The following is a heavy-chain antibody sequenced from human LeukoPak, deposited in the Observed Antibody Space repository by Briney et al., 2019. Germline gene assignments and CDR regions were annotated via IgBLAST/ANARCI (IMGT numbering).Heavy chain of an antibody. CDR3: ARGSEGYCSGGGCYYGMDV. V-gene: IGHV3-21*01. Sequence: GGSLRLSCAASGFTFSSYTMNWVRQAPGKGLEWVSYISSSSSYIYYADSVKGRFTISRDNAENSLYLQMNSLRAEDTAVYYCARGSEGYCSGGGCYYGMDVWGQGTTVNVSS. CDR1: GFTFSSYT. CDR2: ISSSSSYI. D-gene: IGHD2-15*01. J-gene: IGHJ6*01.